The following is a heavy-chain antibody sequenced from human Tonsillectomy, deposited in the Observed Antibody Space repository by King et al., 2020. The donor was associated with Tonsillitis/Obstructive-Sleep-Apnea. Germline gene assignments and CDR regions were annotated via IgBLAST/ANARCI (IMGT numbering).Heavy chain of an antibody. CDR1: GFTFNSYY. D-gene: IGHD2-15*01. CDR2: ISSGSTYM. Sequence: VQLVESGGGLVKPGGSLRLSCAASGFTFNSYYMNWVRQAPGRGLEWVSSISSGSTYMYYTDSVKGRFTISRDNAKNSLFLQTNSLRAEDTAVYYCASEDIEKGDAFDIWGQGTTVTVSS. V-gene: IGHV3-21*01. J-gene: IGHJ3*02. CDR3: ASEDIEKGDAFDI.